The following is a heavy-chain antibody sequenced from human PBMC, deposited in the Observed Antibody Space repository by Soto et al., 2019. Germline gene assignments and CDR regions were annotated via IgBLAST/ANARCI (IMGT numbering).Heavy chain of an antibody. Sequence: GGSLRLSCAASGFTFSNAWINWVRQVPGKGLEWVSGIRGNNGSTYYADSVKGRFTISRDNFENTLFLQMNSLRVEDTALYYCAKAAGYYYYWDVWGKGTTVTVSS. CDR3: AKAAGYYYYWDV. CDR2: IRGNNGST. D-gene: IGHD6-19*01. J-gene: IGHJ6*03. V-gene: IGHV3-23*01. CDR1: GFTFSNAW.